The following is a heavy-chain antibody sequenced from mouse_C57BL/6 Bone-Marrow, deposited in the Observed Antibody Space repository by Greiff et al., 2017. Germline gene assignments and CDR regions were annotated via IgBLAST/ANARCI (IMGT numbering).Heavy chain of an antibody. CDR1: GFTFSSYG. D-gene: IGHD2-1*01. Sequence: EVKLVESGGDLVKPGGSLKLSCAASGFTFSSYGMSWVRQTPDKRLEWVATISSGGSYTYYPDSVKGRFTISRDNSKNTLYLQMSSLKSEDTAMYYCARLGNSAWFAYWGQGTLVTGSA. V-gene: IGHV5-6*02. CDR3: ARLGNSAWFAY. J-gene: IGHJ3*01. CDR2: ISSGGSYT.